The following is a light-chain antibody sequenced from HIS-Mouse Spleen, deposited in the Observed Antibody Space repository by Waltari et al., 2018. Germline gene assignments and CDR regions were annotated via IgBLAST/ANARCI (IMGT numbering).Light chain of an antibody. Sequence: SSELTQDPAVSVALGQTVRITCQGDSLRSYYASWDPQKPGQAPVLVIYGKNNRPSGIPDRFSVCSSGNTASLTITGAQAEDEADYYCNSRDSSGNHVVFGGGTKLTVL. CDR3: NSRDSSGNHVV. CDR1: SLRSYY. J-gene: IGLJ2*01. CDR2: GKN. V-gene: IGLV3-19*01.